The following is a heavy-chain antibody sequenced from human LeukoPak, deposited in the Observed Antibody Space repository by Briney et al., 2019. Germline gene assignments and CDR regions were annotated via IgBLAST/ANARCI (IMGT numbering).Heavy chain of an antibody. Sequence: PSETLSLTCTVSGGSISSYYWSWIRQPPGKGLEWIGYIYYSGSTNYNPSLKSRVTISVDTSKNQFSLKLSSVTAADTAVYYCARRRWGPYFDYWGQGTLVTVSS. D-gene: IGHD2-21*02. V-gene: IGHV4-59*08. J-gene: IGHJ4*02. CDR2: IYYSGST. CDR3: ARRRWGPYFDY. CDR1: GGSISSYY.